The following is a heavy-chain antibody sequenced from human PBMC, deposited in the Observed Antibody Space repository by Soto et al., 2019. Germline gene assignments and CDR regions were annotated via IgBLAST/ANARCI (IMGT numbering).Heavy chain of an antibody. D-gene: IGHD2-15*01. CDR2: ISGSGGST. Sequence: EVQLLESGGGLVQPGGSLRLSCAASGFTFSSYAMSWVRQAPGKGLEWVSAISGSGGSTYYADSVKGRFTISRDNSKITLYLQMNSVRAEDTAVYYCAKAEDIVVVVAARGVYFDYWGQGTLVTVSS. V-gene: IGHV3-23*01. J-gene: IGHJ4*02. CDR1: GFTFSSYA. CDR3: AKAEDIVVVVAARGVYFDY.